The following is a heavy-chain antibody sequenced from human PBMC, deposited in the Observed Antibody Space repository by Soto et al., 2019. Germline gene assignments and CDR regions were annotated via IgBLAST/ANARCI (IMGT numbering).Heavy chain of an antibody. Sequence: VQLVQSGAEVQKPGSSVTVSCTASGGTFSSYAISWVRQAPGHGLEWLGGIIPLFGTATYAQKFQGRVTITADESTSTAYMELSSLRSEDTAVYYCARGGRRYDSSGYYLDYWGQGTLVTVSS. CDR3: ARGGRRYDSSGYYLDY. CDR1: GGTFSSYA. V-gene: IGHV1-69*01. J-gene: IGHJ4*02. D-gene: IGHD3-22*01. CDR2: IIPLFGTA.